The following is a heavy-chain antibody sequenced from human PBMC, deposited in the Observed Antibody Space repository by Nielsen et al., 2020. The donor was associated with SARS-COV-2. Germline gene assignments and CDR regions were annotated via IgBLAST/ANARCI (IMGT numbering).Heavy chain of an antibody. CDR1: GYTFTSYG. CDR2: ISAYNGNT. D-gene: IGHD3-10*01. V-gene: IGHV1-18*01. J-gene: IGHJ4*02. Sequence: ASVKVSCKASGYTFTSYGISWVRQAPGQGLEWMGWISAYNGNTNYAQKLQGRVTMTTDTSTSTAYMELRSLRSDDTAVYYCARDPKPNIRFGENYFDYWGQGTLVTVSS. CDR3: ARDPKPNIRFGENYFDY.